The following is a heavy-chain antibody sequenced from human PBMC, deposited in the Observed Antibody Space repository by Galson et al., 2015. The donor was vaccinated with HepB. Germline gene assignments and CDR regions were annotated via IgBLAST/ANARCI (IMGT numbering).Heavy chain of an antibody. CDR2: IWYDGTKK. V-gene: IGHV3-33*08. CDR3: ARERCSGGSCYYFDY. Sequence: SLRLSCAASGFTFSSYGMHWVRQVPGKGLEWVTVIWYDGTKKYYADSVKGRFTISRDNSRNTLHLQMNSLRAEDTAVYYCARERCSGGSCYYFDYWGQGTLVTVSA. D-gene: IGHD2-15*01. CDR1: GFTFSSYG. J-gene: IGHJ4*02.